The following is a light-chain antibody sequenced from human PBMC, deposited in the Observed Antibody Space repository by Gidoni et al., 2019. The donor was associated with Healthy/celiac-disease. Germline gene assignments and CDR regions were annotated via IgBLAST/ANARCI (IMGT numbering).Light chain of an antibody. CDR1: QSVLYSSNNKNY. V-gene: IGKV4-1*01. CDR3: QQYYSTPLT. Sequence: IVMTQFPDPLAVSLGERATINCKSSQSVLYSSNNKNYLAWYQQKPGQPPKLLIYWASTRESGVPDRFSGSGSGTDFTLTISSLQAEDVAVYYCQQYYSTPLTFGGGTKVEIK. CDR2: WAS. J-gene: IGKJ4*01.